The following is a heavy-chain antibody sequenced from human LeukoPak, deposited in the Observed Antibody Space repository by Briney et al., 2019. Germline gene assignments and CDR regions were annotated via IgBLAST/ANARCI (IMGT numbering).Heavy chain of an antibody. V-gene: IGHV7-4-1*02. CDR3: ARFNMVRGVITSPG. CDR2: INTNTGKP. Sequence: ASVKVSCKASGYTFTSYAMNWVRQAPGQGLEWMGWINTNTGKPTYAQGFTGRFVFSLNTSVSTAYLQISSLKAEDTAVYYCARFNMVRGVITSPGWGQGTLVTVSS. D-gene: IGHD3-10*01. J-gene: IGHJ4*02. CDR1: GYTFTSYA.